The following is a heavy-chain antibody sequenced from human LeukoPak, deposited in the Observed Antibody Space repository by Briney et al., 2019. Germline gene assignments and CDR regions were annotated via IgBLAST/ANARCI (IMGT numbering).Heavy chain of an antibody. CDR2: IKSKTDVGTT. D-gene: IGHD3-22*01. V-gene: IGHV3-15*01. Sequence: GGSLRLSCAASGFTFSSYAMSWVRQAPGKGLEWVGRIKSKTDVGTTDYAAPVKGRFTISRDDSKNTLYLQMHSLKTEDTAVYYCTNSGYHDYGGQGTLVTVSS. J-gene: IGHJ4*02. CDR3: TNSGYHDY. CDR1: GFTFSSYA.